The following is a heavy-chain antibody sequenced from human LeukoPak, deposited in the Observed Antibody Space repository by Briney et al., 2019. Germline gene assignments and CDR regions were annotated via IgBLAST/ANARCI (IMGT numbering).Heavy chain of an antibody. CDR2: VYYSGST. V-gene: IGHV4-39*01. Sequence: SETLSLTCTVSRGSVSSSSYYWGWIRQPPGKGLEWIGSVYYSGSTSYNPSLKSRVTISVDTSKNQFSLKLSSVTAADTAVYYCARQEREAAILFYWGQGTLVTVSS. D-gene: IGHD5-12*01. CDR1: RGSVSSSSYY. J-gene: IGHJ4*02. CDR3: ARQEREAAILFY.